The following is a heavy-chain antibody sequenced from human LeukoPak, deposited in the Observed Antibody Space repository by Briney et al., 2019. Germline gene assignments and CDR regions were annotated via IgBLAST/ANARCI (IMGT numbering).Heavy chain of an antibody. J-gene: IGHJ3*02. CDR2: IGSSGSTV. CDR3: ARDTLEYSNSPDALDI. D-gene: IGHD4-23*01. V-gene: IGHV3-48*03. CDR1: GFTFSAYE. Sequence: RGSLRLSCAASGFTFSAYEMNWVRQAPGKGLEWVSYIGSSGSTVYYADSVKGRFTISRDNAKNSLYMQMESLRDEDTAIYYCARDTLEYSNSPDALDIWGQGTMVTVSS.